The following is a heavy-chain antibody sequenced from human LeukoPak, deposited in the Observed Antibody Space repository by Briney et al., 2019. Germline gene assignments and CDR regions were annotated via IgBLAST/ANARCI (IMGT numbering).Heavy chain of an antibody. V-gene: IGHV4-39*07. D-gene: IGHD3-16*02. CDR2: IYYSGST. Sequence: SETLSLTCTVSGGSISSSSYYWGWIRQPPGKGLEWIGSIYYSGSTYYNPSLKSRVTISVDTSKNQFSLKLSSVTAADTAVYYCARDGCPPDWVDYVWGSYRYTDPYFDYWGQGTLVTVSS. CDR3: ARDGCPPDWVDYVWGSYRYTDPYFDY. CDR1: GGSISSSSYY. J-gene: IGHJ4*02.